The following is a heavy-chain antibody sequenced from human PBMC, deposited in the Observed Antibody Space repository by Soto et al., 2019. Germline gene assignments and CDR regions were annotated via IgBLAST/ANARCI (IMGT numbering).Heavy chain of an antibody. V-gene: IGHV3-30-3*01. D-gene: IGHD5-18*01. CDR3: ARAHPRLQGTYGTAMVTVGYYYYGMDV. Sequence: GGSLRLSCAASGFTFSSYAMHWVRQAPGKGLEWVAVISYDGSNKYYADSVKGRFTISRDNSKNTLYLQMNSLRAEDTAVYYCARAHPRLQGTYGTAMVTVGYYYYGMDVWGQGTTVTVSS. CDR1: GFTFSSYA. J-gene: IGHJ6*02. CDR2: ISYDGSNK.